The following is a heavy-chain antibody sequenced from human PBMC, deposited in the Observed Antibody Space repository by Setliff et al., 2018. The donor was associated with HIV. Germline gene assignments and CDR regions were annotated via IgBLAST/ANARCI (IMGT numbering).Heavy chain of an antibody. D-gene: IGHD2-21*02. J-gene: IGHJ3*02. V-gene: IGHV4-61*02. CDR1: GGSINSGSHY. CDR3: ARGVAVTAIDPIPEAFDI. Sequence: PSETLSLTCTVSGGSINSGSHYWSWIRQPAGKGLEWIGRFYSSRSNSYNPSLKSRVTISVDTSKNQFSLRLSSVTAADTAVYYCARGVAVTAIDPIPEAFDIWGQGTMVTVSS. CDR2: FYSSRSN.